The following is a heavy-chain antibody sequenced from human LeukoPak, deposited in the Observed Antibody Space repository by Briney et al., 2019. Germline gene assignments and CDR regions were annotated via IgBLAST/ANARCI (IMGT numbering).Heavy chain of an antibody. CDR1: GYSFTSYW. V-gene: IGHV5-51*01. J-gene: IGHJ5*02. CDR2: IYPGDSDT. Sequence: GESLKISCKGSGYSFTSYWIGWVRQMPGKGLEWMGIIYPGDSDTRYSPSFQGQVTISADKSISTAYLQRSSLKASDTAMYYCARHTFAGYSSGWENWFDPWGQGTLVTVSS. CDR3: ARHTFAGYSSGWENWFDP. D-gene: IGHD6-19*01.